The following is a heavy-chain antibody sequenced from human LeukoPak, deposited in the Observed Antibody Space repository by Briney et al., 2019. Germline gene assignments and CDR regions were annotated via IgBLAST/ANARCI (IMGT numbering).Heavy chain of an antibody. D-gene: IGHD3-10*01. V-gene: IGHV3-53*01. CDR1: GFTVSSNY. Sequence: GGSLRLSCAASGFTVSSNYMSWVRQAPGKGLEWVSIIYSGGSTFYADSVKGRFTISRDNSKNTLYLEMSRLKTEDTAVYFCARDRVGDWGQGTLVTVSS. J-gene: IGHJ4*02. CDR3: ARDRVGD. CDR2: IYSGGST.